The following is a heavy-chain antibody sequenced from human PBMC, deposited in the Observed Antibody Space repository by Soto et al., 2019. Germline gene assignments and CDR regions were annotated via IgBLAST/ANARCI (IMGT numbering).Heavy chain of an antibody. Sequence: ASVKVSCKASGGTFSSYAISWVRQAPGQGLEWMGGIIPIFGTANYAQKFQGRVTITADESTSTAYMELSSLRSEDTAVYYCARVPSVGNYYYYGMDVWGQGTTVTVSS. V-gene: IGHV1-69*13. CDR2: IIPIFGTA. D-gene: IGHD7-27*01. J-gene: IGHJ6*02. CDR1: GGTFSSYA. CDR3: ARVPSVGNYYYYGMDV.